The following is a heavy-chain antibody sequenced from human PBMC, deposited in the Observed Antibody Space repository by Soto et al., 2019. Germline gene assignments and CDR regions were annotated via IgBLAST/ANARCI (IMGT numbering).Heavy chain of an antibody. CDR1: GFTLSSYA. V-gene: IGHV3-23*01. Sequence: EVQLLESGGDLIQAGGSLRLSCAASGFTLSSYALTWVRQGPGKGLEWVSVMSASGSDTFFRDSVKGRFTISRDTSKNTLYLQMNSLRVEDTAVYYCAKTIVPAGIDAFDVWGRGTMVTVSS. CDR2: MSASGSDT. J-gene: IGHJ3*01. CDR3: AKTIVPAGIDAFDV. D-gene: IGHD2-2*02.